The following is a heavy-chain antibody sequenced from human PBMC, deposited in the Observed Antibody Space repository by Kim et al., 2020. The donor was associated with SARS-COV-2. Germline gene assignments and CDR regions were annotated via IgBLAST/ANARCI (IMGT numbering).Heavy chain of an antibody. V-gene: IGHV4-34*01. CDR3: ARVQGYAYSSSWYLGY. D-gene: IGHD6-13*01. J-gene: IGHJ4*02. CDR2: INHSGST. Sequence: SETLSLTCAVYGGSFSGYYWSWIRQPPGKGLEWIGEINHSGSTNYNPSLKSRVTISVDTSKNQFSLKLSSVTAADTAVYYCARVQGYAYSSSWYLGYWGQGTLVTVSS. CDR1: GGSFSGYY.